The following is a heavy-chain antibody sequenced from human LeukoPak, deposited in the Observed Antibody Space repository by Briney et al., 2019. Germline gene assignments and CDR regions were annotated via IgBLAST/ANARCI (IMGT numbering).Heavy chain of an antibody. Sequence: PGGSLRLSCAASGFTFSSYGMHWVRQAPGKGLEGVAVIWYDGSNKYYADSVKGRFTISRDNSKNTLYLQMNSLRAEDTAVYYCAREGSSGWYWGYYYYGMDVWGQGTTVTVSS. CDR2: IWYDGSNK. CDR1: GFTFSSYG. D-gene: IGHD6-19*01. J-gene: IGHJ6*02. V-gene: IGHV3-33*01. CDR3: AREGSSGWYWGYYYYGMDV.